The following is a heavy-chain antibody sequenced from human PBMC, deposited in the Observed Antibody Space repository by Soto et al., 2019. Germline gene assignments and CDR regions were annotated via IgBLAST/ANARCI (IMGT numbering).Heavy chain of an antibody. J-gene: IGHJ4*02. V-gene: IGHV3-30*04. CDR1: GFTFSFYA. CDR2: ISYNGRNK. D-gene: IGHD3-16*01. CDR3: ARQAKIGDRSQFYFDS. Sequence: QVQLVESGGDVVQPGRSLRLSCAASGFTFSFYAMHWVRQAPGKGLEWVAVISYNGRNKHYVDSVKGRFTISRDNYQDTLYLQRDSLRPDDTAVYYCARQAKIGDRSQFYFDSWGQGTLVTVSS.